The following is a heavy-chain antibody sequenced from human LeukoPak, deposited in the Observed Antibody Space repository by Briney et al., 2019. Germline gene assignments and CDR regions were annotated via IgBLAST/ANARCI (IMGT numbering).Heavy chain of an antibody. CDR1: GGSFSGYY. D-gene: IGHD5-18*01. V-gene: IGHV4-34*01. CDR2: IYYSGST. CDR3: ARAGLWPNLWIDY. Sequence: PSETLSLTCAVYGGSFSGYYWSWIRQPPGKGLEWIGSIYYSGSTYYNPSLKSRVTISVDTSKNQFSLKLSSVTAADTAVYYCARAGLWPNLWIDYWGQGTLVTVSS. J-gene: IGHJ4*02.